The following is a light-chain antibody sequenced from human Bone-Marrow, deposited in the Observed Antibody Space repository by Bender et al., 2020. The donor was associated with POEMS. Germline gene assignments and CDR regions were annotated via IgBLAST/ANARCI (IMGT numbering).Light chain of an antibody. CDR2: GNT. J-gene: IGLJ1*01. Sequence: QSVLTQPPSVSGAPGQRVTISCTGSSSNIGAGYEVNWYQQPPGTGPKVLIIGNTDRPSGVPDRFSASKSDSTASLAITGLQAEDEAEYSCQSYDTSLNGYVFGTGTKVIVL. CDR3: QSYDTSLNGYV. CDR1: SSNIGAGYE. V-gene: IGLV1-40*01.